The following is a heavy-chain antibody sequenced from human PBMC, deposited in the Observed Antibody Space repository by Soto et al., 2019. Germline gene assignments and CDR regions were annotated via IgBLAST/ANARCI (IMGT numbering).Heavy chain of an antibody. CDR3: ARVPRLFYYYGMDV. CDR2: IYYSGST. V-gene: IGHV4-30-4*01. J-gene: IGHJ6*02. CDR1: GCSISSGDYY. Sequence: PSETLSLTCTVSGCSISSGDYYWSWIRQPPGKGLEWIGYIYYSGSTYYNPSLKSRVTISVDTSKNQFSLRLSSVTAADTAVYYCARVPRLFYYYGMDVWGQGTTVTVSS. D-gene: IGHD6-6*01.